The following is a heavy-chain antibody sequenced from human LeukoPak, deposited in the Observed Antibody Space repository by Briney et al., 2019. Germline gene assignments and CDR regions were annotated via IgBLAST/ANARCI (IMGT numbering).Heavy chain of an antibody. V-gene: IGHV3-53*01. D-gene: IGHD2-8*02. CDR3: ARSGARLPLDY. Sequence: GGSLRLSCAAPGFAVSSNYMSWVRQAPGKGLEWVSVIYSGGSTYCADSVKGRFTISRDNSKNTLYLQMNSLRAEDTAVYYCARSGARLPLDYWGQGTMVSVRS. J-gene: IGHJ4*02. CDR1: GFAVSSNY. CDR2: IYSGGST.